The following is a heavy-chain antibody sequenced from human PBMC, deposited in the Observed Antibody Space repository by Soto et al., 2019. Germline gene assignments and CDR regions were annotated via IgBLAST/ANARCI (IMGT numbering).Heavy chain of an antibody. D-gene: IGHD3-16*01. CDR3: ARGMTKSAWGHFDY. J-gene: IGHJ4*02. Sequence: PGGSLRLSCTASGFTFSSYAMNWVRQAPGKGLEWVSVISGSGGSIFYGDSMKGRFTISRDNSKNTLHLQMNSLRAEDTGVYYCARGMTKSAWGHFDYWGQGTLVTVSS. CDR1: GFTFSSYA. CDR2: ISGSGGSI. V-gene: IGHV3-23*01.